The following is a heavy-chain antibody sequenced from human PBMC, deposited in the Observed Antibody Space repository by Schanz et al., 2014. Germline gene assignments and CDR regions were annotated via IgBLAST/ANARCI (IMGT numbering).Heavy chain of an antibody. V-gene: IGHV1-8*01. D-gene: IGHD3-16*01. Sequence: QVQLVQSGAEVKKPGASVKVSCKASGYTFTSYDINWVRQATGQGLEWMGWMNSKTDNTGYAQRFQGRVTMTSNTYITTAYLKLSSLRSGDTAVYYCTKGRTFGRWGQGTLVTVSS. CDR2: MNSKTDNT. J-gene: IGHJ4*02. CDR3: TKGRTFGR. CDR1: GYTFTSYD.